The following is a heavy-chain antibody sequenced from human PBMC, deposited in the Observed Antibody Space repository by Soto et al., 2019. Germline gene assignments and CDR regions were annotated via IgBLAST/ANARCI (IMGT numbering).Heavy chain of an antibody. D-gene: IGHD3-10*01. V-gene: IGHV4-34*01. CDR2: INHTGHT. Sequence: QVQLQQWGAGLLKPSETLSLTCAVYGGSFNDYYWSWIRQPPGKGLEWIGEINHTGHTNYNPSLKSRVTISVDTSKNQFSLKLSSVTAADTAVYYCARSGNLSDYWGQGSLVTVSS. J-gene: IGHJ4*02. CDR1: GGSFNDYY. CDR3: ARSGNLSDY.